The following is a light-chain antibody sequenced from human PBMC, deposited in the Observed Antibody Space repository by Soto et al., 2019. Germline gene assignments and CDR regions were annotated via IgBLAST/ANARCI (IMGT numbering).Light chain of an antibody. J-gene: IGLJ1*01. CDR2: DVT. CDR3: SSYASSSIPYV. CDR1: SGDIGAYNY. V-gene: IGLV2-14*03. Sequence: QSVLTQPASVSGSPGQSITISCTGTSGDIGAYNYISWYQQHPGKAPKLMIYDVTYRPSGVSNRFSGSKSGNTASLTISGFQAEDEADYYCSSYASSSIPYVFGSGTKVTVL.